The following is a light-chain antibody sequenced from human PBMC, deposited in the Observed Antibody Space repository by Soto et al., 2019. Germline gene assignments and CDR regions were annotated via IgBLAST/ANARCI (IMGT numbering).Light chain of an antibody. CDR3: QQRSDWPST. V-gene: IGKV3-11*01. J-gene: IGKJ4*01. CDR1: QSVGSY. Sequence: EIVLTQSPAPLSLSPGDRATLSCRATQSVGSYLGWYQQRPGQAPRLLIYDASNRATGIPARFSGSGSGTDFTPTNTSLEPEDFAVYYCQQRSDWPSTFGGGTKVEIK. CDR2: DAS.